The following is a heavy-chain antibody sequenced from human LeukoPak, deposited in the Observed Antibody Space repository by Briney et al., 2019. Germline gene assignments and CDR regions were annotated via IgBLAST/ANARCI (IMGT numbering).Heavy chain of an antibody. J-gene: IGHJ6*02. CDR2: FYSGGDR. D-gene: IGHD3-10*01. CDR1: GFTVSTNY. V-gene: IGHV3-53*01. Sequence: GGSPRLSCAASGFTVSTNYMSWVRQAPGKGLEWVSVFYSGGDRYYADSVKGRFTISRDNSKNTVYLQMNSLRAEDTAVYYCARESVTMVRGVIGYYYGMDVWGQGTTVTVSS. CDR3: ARESVTMVRGVIGYYYGMDV.